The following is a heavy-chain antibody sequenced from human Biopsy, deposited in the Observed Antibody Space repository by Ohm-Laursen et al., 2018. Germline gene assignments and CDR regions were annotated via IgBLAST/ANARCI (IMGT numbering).Heavy chain of an antibody. D-gene: IGHD1-14*01. V-gene: IGHV1-18*01. CDR2: INAYNGDT. J-gene: IGHJ3*02. CDR1: GYTFTSFG. Sequence: SVTVSCKTSGYTFTSFGFSWVRQAPGQGLEWMGWINAYNGDTDYAQKLQGRVSITTDTSTTTTYMELRSLRSDDTAVYYCARDLTRQPRRGAFDIWGQGTLVTVSS. CDR3: ARDLTRQPRRGAFDI.